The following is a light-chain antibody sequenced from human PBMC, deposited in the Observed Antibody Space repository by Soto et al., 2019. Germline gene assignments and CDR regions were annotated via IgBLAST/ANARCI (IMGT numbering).Light chain of an antibody. J-gene: IGKJ1*01. CDR2: DAS. Sequence: GDRVTITGRASQSISSWLAWYQQKPGKAPKLLSYDASSLESGVPSRFSGSGSGTDFTLTISRLEPEDFAVYYCQQYGSSPPTFGQGTKVDIK. CDR3: QQYGSSPPT. CDR1: QSISSW. V-gene: IGKV1-5*01.